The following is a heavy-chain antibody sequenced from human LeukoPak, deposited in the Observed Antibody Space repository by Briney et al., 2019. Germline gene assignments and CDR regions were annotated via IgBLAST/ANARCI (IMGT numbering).Heavy chain of an antibody. Sequence: GGSLRLSCAASGFTFDDYAMHWVRQAPGKGLEWVSLISGDGGSTYYADSVKGRFTISRDNSKNSLYLQMNSLRAEDTALYYCAKGREPLSSGWYYFDYWGQGTLVTVSS. V-gene: IGHV3-43*02. CDR1: GFTFDDYA. D-gene: IGHD6-19*01. CDR3: AKGREPLSSGWYYFDY. J-gene: IGHJ4*02. CDR2: ISGDGGST.